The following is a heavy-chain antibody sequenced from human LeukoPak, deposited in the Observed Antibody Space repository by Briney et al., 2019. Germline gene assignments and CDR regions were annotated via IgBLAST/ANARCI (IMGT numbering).Heavy chain of an antibody. V-gene: IGHV4-59*01. D-gene: IGHD3-22*01. CDR1: GGSISSYY. CDR3: ARDFYYYDSSGYYYYYFDS. J-gene: IGHJ4*02. CDR2: VDYSGST. Sequence: KSSETLSLTCTVSGGSISSYYWSWIRQPPGKGLEWIGYVDYSGSTSYNPSLNSRVTISVDTSGNQFSLKLSSVTAADTAVYYCARDFYYYDSSGYYYYYFDSWGQGTLVTVSS.